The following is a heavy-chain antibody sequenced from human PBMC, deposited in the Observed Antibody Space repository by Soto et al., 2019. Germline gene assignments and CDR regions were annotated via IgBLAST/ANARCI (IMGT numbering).Heavy chain of an antibody. CDR1: GYSFTSYW. D-gene: IGHD1-26*01. V-gene: IGHV5-51*01. Sequence: GESLKISCKGSGYSFTSYWIGWVRQMPGKGLEWMGIIYPGDSDTRYSPSFQGQVTISADKSISTAYLQWSSLKASDTAMYYCARAKGELLRDYYYYGMDVWGQGTTVTVS. J-gene: IGHJ6*02. CDR2: IYPGDSDT. CDR3: ARAKGELLRDYYYYGMDV.